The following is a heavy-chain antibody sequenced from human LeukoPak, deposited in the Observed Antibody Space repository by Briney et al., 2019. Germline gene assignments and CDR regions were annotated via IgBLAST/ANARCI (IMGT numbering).Heavy chain of an antibody. CDR3: ARGSVRGLYGMDV. J-gene: IGHJ6*02. Sequence: GGSLRLSCVATGFSFSSYAMHWVRQAPGKGLEYVLGISSNGGSTYSANSVKGSFTISRDNSKNTLYLQMGSLRVEDMAVYYCARGSVRGLYGMDVWGQGTTVTVSS. CDR2: ISSNGGST. D-gene: IGHD3-10*01. V-gene: IGHV3-64*01. CDR1: GFSFSSYA.